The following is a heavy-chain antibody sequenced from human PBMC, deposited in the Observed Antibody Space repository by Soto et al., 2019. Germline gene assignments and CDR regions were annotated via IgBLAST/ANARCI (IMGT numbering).Heavy chain of an antibody. V-gene: IGHV3-33*01. CDR2: IWYDGSNK. J-gene: IGHJ4*02. Sequence: GGSLRLSCAASGFTFSSYGMHWVRQAPGKGLEWVAVIWYDGSNKYYADSVKGRLTISRDNSKNTLYLQMNSLRAEDTAVYYCARDRANFGWGRRNYYFDYWGQGT. CDR1: GFTFSSYG. CDR3: ARDRANFGWGRRNYYFDY. D-gene: IGHD3-10*01.